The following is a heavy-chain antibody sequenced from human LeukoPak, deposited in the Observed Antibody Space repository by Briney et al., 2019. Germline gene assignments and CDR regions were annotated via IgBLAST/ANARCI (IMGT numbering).Heavy chain of an antibody. J-gene: IGHJ4*02. V-gene: IGHV4-34*01. CDR1: GGSFSGYY. D-gene: IGHD3-9*01. CDR3: ARIESYHILYRPY. CDR2: INHSGST. Sequence: SETLSLTCAVYGGSFSGYYWSWIRQPPGKGLEWIGEINHSGSTNYNPSFKSRLTISADTSKNQFSLKLASVTAADTAVYYCARIESYHILYRPYWGQGTLVTVSS.